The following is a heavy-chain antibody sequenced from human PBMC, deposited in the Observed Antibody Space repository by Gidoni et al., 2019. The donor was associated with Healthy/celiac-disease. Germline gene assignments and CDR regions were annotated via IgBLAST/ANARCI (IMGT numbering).Heavy chain of an antibody. Sequence: EVQLLESGGGLVQPGGSLRLSCAASGFTFSSYAMSWVRQAPGKGLEWVSAISGSGGSTYYADSVKGRFTISRDNSKNTLYLQMNSLRAEDTAVYYCAKEWGYGDRDYYYYGMDVWGQGTTVTVSS. D-gene: IGHD4-17*01. CDR3: AKEWGYGDRDYYYYGMDV. V-gene: IGHV3-23*01. CDR1: GFTFSSYA. J-gene: IGHJ6*02. CDR2: ISGSGGST.